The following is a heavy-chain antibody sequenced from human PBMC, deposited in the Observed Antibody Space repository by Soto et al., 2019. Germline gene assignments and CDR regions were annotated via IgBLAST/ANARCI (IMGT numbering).Heavy chain of an antibody. CDR3: VRDRYSSSGWFDP. CDR2: TYYRSRFFS. D-gene: IGHD3-10*01. CDR1: ADSVSSYSAA. V-gene: IGHV6-1*01. J-gene: IGHJ5*02. Sequence: SQTLSLTCAISADSVSSYSAAWNWIRQSPSGGLEWLGRTYYRSRFFSDYAKSVESRIIIKPDTSKNQFPLQLKSVTPEDTAVYYCVRDRYSSSGWFDPWGQGTPVTSPQ.